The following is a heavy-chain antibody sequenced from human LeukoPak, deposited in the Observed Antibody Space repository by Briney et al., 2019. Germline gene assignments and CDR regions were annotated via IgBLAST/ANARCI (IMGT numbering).Heavy chain of an antibody. D-gene: IGHD1-26*01. CDR3: AKDRTVGASYWYFDL. J-gene: IGHJ2*01. V-gene: IGHV3-23*01. Sequence: GGSLRLSCAASALTFSSYAVSWVRQAPGKGLEWVSTVGGIGAATSYADSVKGRFTISRDSSKNTLFLHMNTLRAEDTAIYYCAKDRTVGASYWYFDLWGRGTLVTVSS. CDR2: VGGIGAAT. CDR1: ALTFSSYA.